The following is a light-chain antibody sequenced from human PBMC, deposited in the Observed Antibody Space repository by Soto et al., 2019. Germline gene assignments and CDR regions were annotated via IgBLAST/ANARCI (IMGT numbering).Light chain of an antibody. CDR3: SSYAGSNNFVV. V-gene: IGLV2-8*01. J-gene: IGLJ2*01. Sequence: QSALTQPPSASGSPGQSVTISCTGTSSDVGGYNYVSWFQHHPGKAPRIMIYDVIKRPSGVPDRFSGSKSGNTASLTVSGLQAEDEADYYCSSYAGSNNFVVFGGGTKVTV. CDR2: DVI. CDR1: SSDVGGYNY.